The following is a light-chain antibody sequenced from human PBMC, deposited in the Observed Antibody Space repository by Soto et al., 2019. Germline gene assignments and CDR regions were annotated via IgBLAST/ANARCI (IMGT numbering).Light chain of an antibody. CDR3: QQYVTSPWA. Sequence: EIVLTQSPGTLSLSLGERATLSCRASQSVSSSYLAWYQQKPGQAPRLLIYAASSRATGIPDRFSGSGSGTDFTLTISRLEPEDFAVYYCQQYVTSPWAFGQGTKVDIK. J-gene: IGKJ1*01. V-gene: IGKV3-20*01. CDR2: AAS. CDR1: QSVSSSY.